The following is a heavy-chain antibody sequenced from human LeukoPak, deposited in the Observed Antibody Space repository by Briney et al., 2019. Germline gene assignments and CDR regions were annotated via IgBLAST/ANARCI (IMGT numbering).Heavy chain of an antibody. J-gene: IGHJ5*02. CDR2: ITGTGGST. CDR1: GFTFSSYA. CDR3: ATRGYCSGTSCYAPQP. Sequence: GGSLRVSCAASGFTFSSYAMSWVRQAPGKGLEWVSAITGTGGSTYYADSVKGRFTISRDNSKNTLYLQMNSLRAEDTAVYYCATRGYCSGTSCYAPQPWGQGTLVTVSS. D-gene: IGHD2-2*01. V-gene: IGHV3-23*01.